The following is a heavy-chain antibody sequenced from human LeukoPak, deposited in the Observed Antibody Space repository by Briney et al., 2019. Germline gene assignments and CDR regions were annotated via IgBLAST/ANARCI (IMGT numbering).Heavy chain of an antibody. CDR2: INHCGST. Sequence: SETLSLTCAVYGGSFSGYYWSWIRQPPGKGLEWIGEINHCGSTNYNPSLKSRVTISLDTSKNQFSLKLSSVTAADTAVYYCAKDSDYYHSSGYYYAYFQHWGQGTLVTVSS. CDR3: AKDSDYYHSSGYYYAYFQH. V-gene: IGHV4-34*01. CDR1: GGSFSGYY. J-gene: IGHJ1*01. D-gene: IGHD3-22*01.